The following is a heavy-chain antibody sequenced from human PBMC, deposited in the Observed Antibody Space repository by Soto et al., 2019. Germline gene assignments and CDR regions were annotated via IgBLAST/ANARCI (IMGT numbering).Heavy chain of an antibody. J-gene: IGHJ4*02. Sequence: ESGGGLVKPGGSLRLSCAASGFIFNDAWMNWVRQAPGKGLEWVGRIRSESDGGTTDYAAPVKDRFIISREDSKNMVYLQMDSLKNEDTAVYFCTTGWSSKDYWGQGTLVTVSS. D-gene: IGHD6-13*01. CDR3: TTGWSSKDY. CDR1: GFIFNDAW. CDR2: IRSESDGGTT. V-gene: IGHV3-15*01.